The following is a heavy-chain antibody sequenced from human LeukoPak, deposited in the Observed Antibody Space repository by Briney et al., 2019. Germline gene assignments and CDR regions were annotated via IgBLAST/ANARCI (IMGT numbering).Heavy chain of an antibody. CDR1: GGSISSGGYY. CDR2: IYYSGST. CDR3: ARDPYYYGSGSHWGFDY. Sequence: KHSETLSLTCTVSGGSISSGGYYWSWIRQHPGKGLEWIGYIYYSGSTYYNPSLKSRVTISVDTSKNQFSLKLSSVTAADTAVYYCARDPYYYGSGSHWGFDYWDQGTLVTVSS. J-gene: IGHJ4*02. D-gene: IGHD3-10*01. V-gene: IGHV4-31*03.